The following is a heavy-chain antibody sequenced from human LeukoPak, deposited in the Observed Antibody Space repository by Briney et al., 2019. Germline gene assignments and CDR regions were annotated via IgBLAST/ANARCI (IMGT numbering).Heavy chain of an antibody. Sequence: SETLSLTCAVYAGSFSGYYWSWIRQPPGKGVEWIGEINHSGSNTYNPSLKSRVTIPVDTSKNPFTLQLSSVTAADPAVYYYARERITMVRGVISDYWGQGTLVTVSS. D-gene: IGHD3-10*01. J-gene: IGHJ4*02. CDR1: AGSFSGYY. V-gene: IGHV4-34*01. CDR3: ARERITMVRGVISDY. CDR2: INHSGSN.